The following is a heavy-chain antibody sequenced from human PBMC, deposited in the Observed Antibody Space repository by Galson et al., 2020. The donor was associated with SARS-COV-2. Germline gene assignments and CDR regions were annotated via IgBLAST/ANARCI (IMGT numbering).Heavy chain of an antibody. Sequence: SVKVSCKAPGGTFNDYAISWVRQAPGQGLEWMGGVIPVFHRPIYAQKFQGRVTITADESTSTAYMELSSLISEDTAVYYCAAGYSAGWYRISCLQYWGLGTLVTVSS. J-gene: IGHJ4*02. CDR2: VIPVFHRP. D-gene: IGHD6-13*01. CDR3: AAGYSAGWYRISCLQY. V-gene: IGHV1-69*13. CDR1: GGTFNDYA.